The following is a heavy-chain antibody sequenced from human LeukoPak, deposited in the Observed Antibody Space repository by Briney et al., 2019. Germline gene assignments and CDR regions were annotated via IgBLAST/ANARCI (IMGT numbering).Heavy chain of an antibody. CDR2: INGSGGST. CDR1: GFTFSSYA. V-gene: IGHV3-23*01. D-gene: IGHD3-3*01. J-gene: IGHJ4*02. CDR3: AKVWSSMTQQYYFDY. Sequence: GGSLRLSCAASGFTFSSYAMSWVRQAPGKGLEWVSDINGSGGSTYYADSVKGRFTISRDNSKNTLYLQMNSLRAEDTAVYYCAKVWSSMTQQYYFDYWGQGTLVTVSS.